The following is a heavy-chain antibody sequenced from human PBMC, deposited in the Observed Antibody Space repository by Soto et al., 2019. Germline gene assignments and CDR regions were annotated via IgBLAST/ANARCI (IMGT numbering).Heavy chain of an antibody. V-gene: IGHV2-5*02. CDR2: IYWDDDK. Sequence: QITLKESGPTLVKPTQTLTLTCTFSGFSLSTSGVGVGWIRQPPGKALEWLALIYWDDDKRYSPSLKSRLTIPKDTSKNKVVITMTNMDPVDTATYYCAHSTQRGLCQQLGGGGNWFEQWGQGTLVTVYS. D-gene: IGHD6-13*01. CDR3: AHSTQRGLCQQLGGGGNWFEQ. J-gene: IGHJ5*02. CDR1: GFSLSTSGVG.